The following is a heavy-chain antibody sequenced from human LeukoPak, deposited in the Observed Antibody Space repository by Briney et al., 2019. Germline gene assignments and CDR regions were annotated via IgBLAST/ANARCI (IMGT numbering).Heavy chain of an antibody. CDR2: IYYSGST. CDR1: GGSISSSSYY. D-gene: IGHD3-10*01. CDR3: ARPHVRWFGVGAFDY. Sequence: SETLSLTCTVPGGSISSSSYYWGWIRQPPGKGLEWIGSIYYSGSTYYNPSLKSRVTISVDTSKNQFSLKLSSVTAADTAVYYCARPHVRWFGVGAFDYWGQGTLVTVSS. V-gene: IGHV4-39*07. J-gene: IGHJ4*02.